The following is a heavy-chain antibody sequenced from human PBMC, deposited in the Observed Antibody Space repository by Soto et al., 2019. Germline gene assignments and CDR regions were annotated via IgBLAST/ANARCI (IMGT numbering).Heavy chain of an antibody. CDR3: VRSSGVPTPDFAY. Sequence: QVRLVESGGGVVQPGGSLRLSCAASGFTFNIYAMHWVRQAPGKGLEWVAVISHDGTSRYYADSVKGRVTISRDNSKSMVFVQMNSLGVEDTAVCYCVRSSGVPTPDFAYWGQGTLVTVSS. CDR1: GFTFNIYA. V-gene: IGHV3-30-3*01. D-gene: IGHD3-10*01. CDR2: ISHDGTSR. J-gene: IGHJ4*02.